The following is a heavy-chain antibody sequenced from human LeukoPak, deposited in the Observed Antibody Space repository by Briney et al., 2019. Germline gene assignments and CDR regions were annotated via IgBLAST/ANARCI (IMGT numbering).Heavy chain of an antibody. CDR3: ARDFPYYDFWSGYYDPGY. V-gene: IGHV3-7*01. J-gene: IGHJ4*02. CDR2: IKQDGSEK. Sequence: PGGSLRLSCAASGFTFSSYWMSWVHQAPGKGLEWVANIKQDGSEKYYVDSVKGRFTISRDNAKNSLYLQMNSLRAEDTAVYYCARDFPYYDFWSGYYDPGYWGQGTLVTVSS. D-gene: IGHD3-3*01. CDR1: GFTFSSYW.